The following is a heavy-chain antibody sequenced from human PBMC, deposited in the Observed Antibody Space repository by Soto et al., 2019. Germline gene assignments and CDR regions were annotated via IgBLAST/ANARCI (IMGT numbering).Heavy chain of an antibody. J-gene: IGHJ6*02. CDR3: AREIRPYYFYALDV. CDR2: IWHDGSIK. Sequence: QEYLVESGGGVVQPGGSLRLSCKGSGFDFKKYGLHWVRQAPDKGLEWVAEIWHDGSIKYYVESVKGRFTISRDNANNTLSLQMHRLRVDDTGMDYCAREIRPYYFYALDVWGQGTTVTVSS. V-gene: IGHV3-33*01. D-gene: IGHD3-10*01. CDR1: GFDFKKYG.